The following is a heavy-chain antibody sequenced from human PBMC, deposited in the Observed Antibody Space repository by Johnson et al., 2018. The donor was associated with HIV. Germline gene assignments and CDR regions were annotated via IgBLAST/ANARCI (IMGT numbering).Heavy chain of an antibody. CDR3: ARVIGYDSSGKAFDI. Sequence: QVQLVESGGGVVQPGRSLRLSCAASGFTFSSYAMHWVRQAPGKGLEWVAVMSYDGSSKYYADSVKGRFTISRDNAKNSLYVQMNSLRAEDTALYHCARVIGYDSSGKAFDIWGQGTMVTVSS. CDR1: GFTFSSYA. D-gene: IGHD3-22*01. J-gene: IGHJ3*02. CDR2: MSYDGSSK. V-gene: IGHV3-30*04.